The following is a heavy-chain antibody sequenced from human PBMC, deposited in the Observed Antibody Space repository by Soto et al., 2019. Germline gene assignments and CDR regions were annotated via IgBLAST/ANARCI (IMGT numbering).Heavy chain of an antibody. CDR2: IYYSGTT. CDR3: ARGLISGSHYSGGWYYFDS. CDR1: CYSISSSNW. J-gene: IGHJ4*02. V-gene: IGHV4-28*03. Sequence: PSETLSLTCAVSCYSISSSNWWGWIRQPPGKGLEWIGYIYYSGTTYYNPSLKSRVTMSVDTSKNQFSLKLTSVTAVDTAVYYCARGLISGSHYSGGWYYFDSWGQGTQVTVSS. D-gene: IGHD1-26*01.